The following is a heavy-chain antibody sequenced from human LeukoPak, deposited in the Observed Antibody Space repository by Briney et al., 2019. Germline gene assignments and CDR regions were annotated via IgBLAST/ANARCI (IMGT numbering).Heavy chain of an antibody. CDR3: ARDNGAAAGTQFDY. CDR2: ISAYNGNT. Sequence: ASVKVSCKASGYTFTSYGVSWVRQAPGQGLEWMGWISAYNGNTNYAQKLQGRVTMTTDTSTSTAYMELRSPRSDDTAVYYCARDNGAAAGTQFDYWGQGTLVTVSS. CDR1: GYTFTSYG. J-gene: IGHJ4*02. D-gene: IGHD6-13*01. V-gene: IGHV1-18*01.